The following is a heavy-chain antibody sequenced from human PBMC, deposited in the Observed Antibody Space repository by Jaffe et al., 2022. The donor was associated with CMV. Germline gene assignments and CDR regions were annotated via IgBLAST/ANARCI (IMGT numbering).Heavy chain of an antibody. D-gene: IGHD2-15*01. J-gene: IGHJ4*02. CDR2: IGKGGNNI. V-gene: IGHV3-11*01. CDR3: ASRTAIGKHYDY. CDR1: GFTFSDFY. Sequence: QVHLVESGGDLVKPGGSLRLSCEASGFTFSDFYMSWIRRAPGKGLEWVSYIGKGGNNINYADSVKGRFTISRDNAKNSLFLQMNSLRVEDTAVYYCASRTAIGKHYDYWGQGTLVTVSS.